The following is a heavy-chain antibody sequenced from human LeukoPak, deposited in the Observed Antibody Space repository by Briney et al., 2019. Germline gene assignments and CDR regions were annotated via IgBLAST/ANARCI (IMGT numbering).Heavy chain of an antibody. V-gene: IGHV3-23*01. CDR3: AKDEGSGWFFYFDY. D-gene: IGHD6-19*01. CDR2: ISGAGGTT. J-gene: IGHJ4*02. CDR1: GFTFSSYT. Sequence: PGGSLRLSCAASGFTFSSYTMTWVRQAPGKGLEWVSSISGAGGTTYYADSVKGRFTVSRDNSKNTLYLQMNSLRAEDTAVYYCAKDEGSGWFFYFDYWGQGTLVTVSS.